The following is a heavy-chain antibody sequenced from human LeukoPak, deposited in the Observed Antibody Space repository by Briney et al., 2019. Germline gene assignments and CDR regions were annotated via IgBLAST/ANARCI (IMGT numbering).Heavy chain of an antibody. V-gene: IGHV3-23*01. CDR2: ISGSGGST. CDR3: AKASGGWYSGAFDI. Sequence: PGGSLRLSCAASGFTFSNAWMSWVRQAPGKGLEWVSAISGSGGSTYYADSVKGRFTISRDNSKNTLYLQMNSLRAEDTAVYYCAKASGGWYSGAFDIWGQGTMVTVSS. CDR1: GFTFSNAW. D-gene: IGHD6-19*01. J-gene: IGHJ3*02.